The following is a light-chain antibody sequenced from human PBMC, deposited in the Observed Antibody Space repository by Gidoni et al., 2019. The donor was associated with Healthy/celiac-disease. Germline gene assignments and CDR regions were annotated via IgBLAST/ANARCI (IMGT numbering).Light chain of an antibody. CDR2: DAS. CDR3: QQRSNFALT. Sequence: EIVLTQSPATLSVSQGERATLSCRASQSVSSYLAWYQQKPGQAPRLLIYDASNRATGIPSRFSGSGSGTDFTLTISSLEPEDFAVYYCQQRSNFALTFGGGTKVEIK. V-gene: IGKV3-11*01. CDR1: QSVSSY. J-gene: IGKJ4*01.